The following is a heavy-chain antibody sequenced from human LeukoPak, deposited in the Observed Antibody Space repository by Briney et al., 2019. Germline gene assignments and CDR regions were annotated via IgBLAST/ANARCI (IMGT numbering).Heavy chain of an antibody. V-gene: IGHV3-9*01. J-gene: IGHJ4*02. D-gene: IGHD6-19*01. CDR3: AKGASVAVAGTLDY. CDR1: GFTFDDYA. CDR2: ISWNSGSI. Sequence: SGGSLRLSCAASGFTFDDYAMHWVRQAPGKGLEWVSGISWNSGSIDYADSVKGRFTISRDNAKNSLYLQMNSLRAEDTALYYCAKGASVAVAGTLDYWGQGTLVTVSS.